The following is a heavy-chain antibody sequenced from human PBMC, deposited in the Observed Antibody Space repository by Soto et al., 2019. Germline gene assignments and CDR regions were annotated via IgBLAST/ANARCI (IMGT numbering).Heavy chain of an antibody. CDR1: GFTFSSYA. J-gene: IGHJ4*02. V-gene: IGHV3-23*01. CDR3: AKDRDFWSGYFNSFDY. Sequence: PGGSLRLACAASGFTFSSYAMSWVRQAPGKGLEWVSAISGSGGSTYYADSVKGRFTISRDNSKNTLYLQMNSLRAEDTAVYYCAKDRDFWSGYFNSFDYWGQRTLVTVSS. D-gene: IGHD3-3*01. CDR2: ISGSGGST.